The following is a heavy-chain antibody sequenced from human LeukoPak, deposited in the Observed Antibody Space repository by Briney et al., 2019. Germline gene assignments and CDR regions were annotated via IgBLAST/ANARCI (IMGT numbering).Heavy chain of an antibody. V-gene: IGHV3-66*02. D-gene: IGHD3-22*01. Sequence: GGSLRLACAAAGFIVSSNYMSWVRQAPGRGLEWVSVIYSGGSTYYAESVKGRITICSDNSKNTLYLQMNSLRAEDAAVYYCARDLPLYYYDSSGYSNAFDIWGQGKMVTVSS. CDR3: ARDLPLYYYDSSGYSNAFDI. CDR1: GFIVSSNY. J-gene: IGHJ3*02. CDR2: IYSGGST.